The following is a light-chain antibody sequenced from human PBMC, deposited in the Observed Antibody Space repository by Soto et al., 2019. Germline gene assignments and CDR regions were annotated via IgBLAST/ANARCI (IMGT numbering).Light chain of an antibody. CDR1: SGHSDYA. CDR2: LNGDGSH. Sequence: QLVLTQSPSASASLGASVKLTCTLSSGHSDYAIAWHQQQPEKGPRYLMKLNGDGSHSKGDGIPDRFSGSSSGAERYLTISSLQSEDEADYYCQTWGTGIRVFGTGTKLTVL. J-gene: IGLJ1*01. V-gene: IGLV4-69*01. CDR3: QTWGTGIRV.